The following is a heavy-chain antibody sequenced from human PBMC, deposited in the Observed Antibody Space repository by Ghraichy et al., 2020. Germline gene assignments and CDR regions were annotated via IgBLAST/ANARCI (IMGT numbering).Heavy chain of an antibody. CDR3: AREDIVVVPAATHEDYYYYGMDV. D-gene: IGHD2-2*01. CDR2: ISSSSSTI. V-gene: IGHV3-48*02. CDR1: GFTFSSYS. Sequence: GGSLRLSCAASGFTFSSYSMNWVRQAPGKGLEWVSYISSSSSTIYYADSVKGRFTISRDNAKNSLYLQMNSLRDEDTAVYYCAREDIVVVPAATHEDYYYYGMDVWGQGTTVTVSS. J-gene: IGHJ6*02.